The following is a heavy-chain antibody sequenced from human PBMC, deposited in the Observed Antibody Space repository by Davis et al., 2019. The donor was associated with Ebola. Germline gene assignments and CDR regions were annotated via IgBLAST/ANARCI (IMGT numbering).Heavy chain of an antibody. CDR1: GFTFSSYS. J-gene: IGHJ6*02. V-gene: IGHV3-21*01. Sequence: GESLKTSCAASGFTFSSYSMNWVRQAPGKGLEWVSSISSISSYIYYADSVKGRFTISRDNAKNSLYLQMNSLGAEDTAVYYCARGGYSYGYGYYYYGMDVWGQGTTVTVSS. CDR2: ISSISSYI. D-gene: IGHD5-18*01. CDR3: ARGGYSYGYGYYYYGMDV.